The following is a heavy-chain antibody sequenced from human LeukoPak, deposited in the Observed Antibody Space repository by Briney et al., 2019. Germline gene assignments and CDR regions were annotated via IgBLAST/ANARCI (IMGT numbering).Heavy chain of an antibody. D-gene: IGHD1-14*01. CDR1: GGSISGSSYY. V-gene: IGHV4-39*07. J-gene: IGHJ6*03. CDR2: IYYSGST. Sequence: NPSETLSLTCTVSGGSISGSSYYWGWIRQPPGKGLEWIGSIYYSGSTYYNPSLKSRVTISVDTSKNQFSLKLNSVTAADTAVYYCARDRKYYYHMDVWGKGTTVTVSS. CDR3: ARDRKYYYHMDV.